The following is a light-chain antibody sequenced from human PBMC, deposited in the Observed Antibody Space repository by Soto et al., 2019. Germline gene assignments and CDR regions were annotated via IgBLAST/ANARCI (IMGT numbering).Light chain of an antibody. CDR1: RSVDSN. CDR2: GAS. CDR3: QQYDNWPPIT. Sequence: EIVMTQSPATLSVSPGEGATLSCRASRSVDSNLAWYQQKPGQAPSLLIYGASTRATGVPGRFSGSGSGTEFTLTISSLQSEDVAVYYCQQYDNWPPITFGQGTRLEIK. V-gene: IGKV3-15*01. J-gene: IGKJ5*01.